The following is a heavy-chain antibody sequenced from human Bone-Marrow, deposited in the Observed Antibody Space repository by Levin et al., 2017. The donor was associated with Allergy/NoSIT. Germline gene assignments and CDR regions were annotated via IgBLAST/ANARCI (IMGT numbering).Heavy chain of an antibody. CDR1: GGSISSYY. J-gene: IGHJ4*02. CDR3: ARGRGRLYDYIWGSYRYAPNYFDY. V-gene: IGHV4-59*01. Sequence: ESLKISCTVSGGSISSYYWSWIRQPPGKGLEWIGYIYYSGSTNYNPSLKSRVTISVDTSKNQFSLKLSSVTAADTAVYYCARGRGRLYDYIWGSYRYAPNYFDYWGQGTLVTVSS. D-gene: IGHD3-16*02. CDR2: IYYSGST.